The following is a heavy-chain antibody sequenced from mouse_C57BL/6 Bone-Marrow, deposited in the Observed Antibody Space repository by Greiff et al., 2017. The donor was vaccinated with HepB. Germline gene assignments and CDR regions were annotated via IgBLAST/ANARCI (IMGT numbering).Heavy chain of an antibody. V-gene: IGHV14-4*01. Sequence: VQLKESGAELVRPGASVKLSCTASGFNIKDDYMHWVKQRPKQGLEWIGWIDPENGDTEYASKFQGKATITADTSSNTAYLQLSSLTSEDTSVYYSTTAQATSYAMDYWGQGTSVTVSS. D-gene: IGHD3-2*02. CDR2: IDPENGDT. CDR3: TTAQATSYAMDY. J-gene: IGHJ4*01. CDR1: GFNIKDDY.